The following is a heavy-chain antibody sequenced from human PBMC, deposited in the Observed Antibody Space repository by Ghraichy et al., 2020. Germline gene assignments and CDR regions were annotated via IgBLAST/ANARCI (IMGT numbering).Heavy chain of an antibody. CDR3: ARLRCSSTSCYFGAYYFDY. J-gene: IGHJ4*02. D-gene: IGHD2-2*01. CDR1: GGSFSGYY. CDR2: INHSGST. V-gene: IGHV4-34*01. Sequence: SETLSLTCAVYGGSFSGYYWSWIRQPPGKGLEWIGEINHSGSTNYNPSLKSRVTISVDTSKNQFSLKLSSVTAADTAVYYCARLRCSSTSCYFGAYYFDYWGQGTLGTVSS.